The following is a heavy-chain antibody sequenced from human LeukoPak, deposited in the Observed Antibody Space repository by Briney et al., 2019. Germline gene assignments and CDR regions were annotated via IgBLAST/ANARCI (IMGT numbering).Heavy chain of an antibody. D-gene: IGHD3-22*01. V-gene: IGHV3-48*04. J-gene: IGHJ4*02. CDR1: GFTFSTYS. CDR3: APTPSYYYDSSGYY. CDR2: ISSNSRTI. Sequence: GGSLRLSCAASGFTFSTYSMNWVRQAPGKGLEWVSYISSNSRTIHYADSVKGRFTISRGNAKNSLYLQMNSLRAEDTAVYYCAPTPSYYYDSSGYYWGQGTLVTVSS.